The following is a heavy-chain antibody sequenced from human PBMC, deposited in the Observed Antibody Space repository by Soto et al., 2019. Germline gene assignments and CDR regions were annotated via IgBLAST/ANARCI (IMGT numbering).Heavy chain of an antibody. CDR1: GGSISSGGYS. D-gene: IGHD2-2*01. J-gene: IGHJ5*02. CDR3: ARVPDR. V-gene: IGHV4-30-2*01. CDR2: IYHSGST. Sequence: SETLSLTCAVSGGSISSGGYSWSWIRQPPGKGLELIGYIYHSGSTYYNPSLKSRVTISVDRSKNQFSLKLSSVTAADTAVYYCARVPDRWGQGTLVTVSS.